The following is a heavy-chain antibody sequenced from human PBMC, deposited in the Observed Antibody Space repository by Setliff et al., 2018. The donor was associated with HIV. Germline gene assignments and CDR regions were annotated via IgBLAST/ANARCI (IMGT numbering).Heavy chain of an antibody. J-gene: IGHJ3*02. D-gene: IGHD3-22*01. CDR3: AKGYYHDSRGYPTGPAFDI. CDR2: INVNSGGT. CDR1: GYLFTGYY. Sequence: GASVKVSCKASGYLFTGYYMHWVRQAPGQGLEWMGWINVNSGGTKYAQKFQGRVTMTRDTSISTAYMEVSSLRSEDTAVYYCAKGYYHDSRGYPTGPAFDIWGQGTMVT. V-gene: IGHV1-2*02.